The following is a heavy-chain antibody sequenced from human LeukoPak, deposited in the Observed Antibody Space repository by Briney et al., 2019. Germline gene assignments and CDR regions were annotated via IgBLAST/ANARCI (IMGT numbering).Heavy chain of an antibody. V-gene: IGHV3-7*01. CDR1: GFTFTTYW. Sequence: GGSLRLSCAASGFTFTTYWMSWVRQAPGKGLEWVANIRQDGSQKHYVDPVKGRFTISRDNAENSLYLQMNSLRDEDTAVYYCARSNWNFDYWGQGTLVTVSS. CDR3: ARSNWNFDY. J-gene: IGHJ4*02. CDR2: IRQDGSQK. D-gene: IGHD1-20*01.